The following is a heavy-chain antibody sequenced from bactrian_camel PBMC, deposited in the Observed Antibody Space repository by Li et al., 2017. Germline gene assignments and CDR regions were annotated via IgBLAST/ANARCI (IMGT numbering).Heavy chain of an antibody. D-gene: IGHD3*01. CDR3: ATDSETAPQISGIWGGYNC. CDR1: ITGYSRYC. J-gene: IGHJ4*01. Sequence: QLVESGGGSVQAGGSLRLSCEFPITGYSRYCMGWFRQAPGKQREPVASIDTDGSTDYADSVKGRFTISRDNAKNIVNLQMNSLTTEDTDVYYCATDSETAPQISGIWGGYNCWGQGTQVTVS. CDR2: IDTDGST. V-gene: IGHV3S53*01.